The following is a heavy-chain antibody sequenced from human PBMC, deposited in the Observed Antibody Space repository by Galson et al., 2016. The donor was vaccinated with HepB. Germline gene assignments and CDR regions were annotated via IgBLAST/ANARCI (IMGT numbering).Heavy chain of an antibody. CDR3: AGDGYNHIPFDY. D-gene: IGHD5-24*01. V-gene: IGHV3-23*01. CDR2: XSGTGGTT. CDR1: GFTLSTYA. Sequence: SLRLSCAASGFTLSTYAMSWXRQAXXKGLXXVSXXSGTGGTTSYADSVKGLFTISRDNSKNTLYLEMNSLRAEDTAVYYCAGDGYNHIPFDYWGQGTLVTVSX. J-gene: IGHJ4*02.